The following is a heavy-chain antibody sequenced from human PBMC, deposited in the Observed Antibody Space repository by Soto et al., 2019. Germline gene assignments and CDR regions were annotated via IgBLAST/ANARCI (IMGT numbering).Heavy chain of an antibody. CDR1: GYSFSDSW. Sequence: GESLKISCKASGYSFSDSWIGWVRQMPGKGLEWMGIVYPGDSDTRYSPSFQGQVTISADRSITTAYLQWNSLKASDTGMYYCARHSHCSGEIFSLDRCGQGALVTGSS. D-gene: IGHD2-15*01. CDR2: VYPGDSDT. V-gene: IGHV5-51*01. CDR3: ARHSHCSGEIFSLDR. J-gene: IGHJ5*02.